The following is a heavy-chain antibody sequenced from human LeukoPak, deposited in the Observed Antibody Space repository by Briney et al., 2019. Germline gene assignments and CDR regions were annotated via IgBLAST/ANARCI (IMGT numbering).Heavy chain of an antibody. V-gene: IGHV1-2*02. Sequence: ASVKVSCKASGYTFTGYYLHWVRQAPGQGLDGMGCINPSSGGAKYAQNFQGRVIITTDTFITTAYTELSSMRSDDTAVYYCARSSPPTYYRFYYYMDVWGKGSTVTVSS. CDR3: ARSSPPTYYRFYYYMDV. D-gene: IGHD1-26*01. CDR1: GYTFTGYY. J-gene: IGHJ6*03. CDR2: INPSSGGA.